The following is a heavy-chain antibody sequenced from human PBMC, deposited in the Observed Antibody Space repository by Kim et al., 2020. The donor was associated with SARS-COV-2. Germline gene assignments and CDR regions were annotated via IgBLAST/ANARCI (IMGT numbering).Heavy chain of an antibody. V-gene: IGHV4-59*01. Sequence: SETLSLTCTVSGGSISSYYWSWIRQPPGKGLEWIGYIYYSGSTNYNPSLKSRVTISVDTSKNQFSLKLSSVTAADTAVYYCARVVVVPAAINAEYFDYWGQGTLVTVSS. D-gene: IGHD2-2*02. CDR1: GGSISSYY. CDR2: IYYSGST. J-gene: IGHJ4*02. CDR3: ARVVVVPAAINAEYFDY.